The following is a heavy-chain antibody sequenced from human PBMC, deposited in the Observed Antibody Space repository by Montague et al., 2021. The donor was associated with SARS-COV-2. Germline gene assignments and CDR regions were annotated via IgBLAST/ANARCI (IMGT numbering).Heavy chain of an antibody. CDR1: GYSFTSYW. Sequence: QSVPEVKTPGESLRISCKGSGYSFTSYWISWVRQMPGKGLEWMGRIDPSDSYTNYSPSFQGHVIISADKSISTAYLQWSGLKASDTAMYYCARLLGGSYLYWYFDLWGRGTLVTVSS. D-gene: IGHD1-26*01. V-gene: IGHV5-10-1*01. CDR3: ARLLGGSYLYWYFDL. CDR2: IDPSDSYT. J-gene: IGHJ2*01.